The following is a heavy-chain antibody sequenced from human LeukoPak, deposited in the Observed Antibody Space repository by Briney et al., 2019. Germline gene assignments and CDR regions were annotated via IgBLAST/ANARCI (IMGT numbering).Heavy chain of an antibody. D-gene: IGHD2-15*01. CDR3: ARDAASYCSGGSCQPRGHYYYYGMDV. J-gene: IGHJ6*02. Sequence: ASVKVSCKASGYTFTSYGISWVRQAPGQGLEWMGWISAYNSNTNYAQKLQGRVTMTTDTSTSTAYMELRSLRSDDTAVYYCARDAASYCSGGSCQPRGHYYYYGMDVWGQGTTVTVSS. CDR2: ISAYNSNT. CDR1: GYTFTSYG. V-gene: IGHV1-18*01.